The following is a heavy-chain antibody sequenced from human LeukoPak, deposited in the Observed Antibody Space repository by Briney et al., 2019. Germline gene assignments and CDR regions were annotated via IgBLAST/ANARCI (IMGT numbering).Heavy chain of an antibody. J-gene: IGHJ4*02. Sequence: GGSLRLSCAASGFTFSSYAMHWVRQAPGKGLEWVAVISYDGSNKYYADSVKGRFTISRDNSKNTLYLQMNSLRAEDTAVYYCAKMSRDGYSYFDYWGQGTLVTVSS. D-gene: IGHD5-24*01. CDR2: ISYDGSNK. CDR1: GFTFSSYA. CDR3: AKMSRDGYSYFDY. V-gene: IGHV3-30-3*02.